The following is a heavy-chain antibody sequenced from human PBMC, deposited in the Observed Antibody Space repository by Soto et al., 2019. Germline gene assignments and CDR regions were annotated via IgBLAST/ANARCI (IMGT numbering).Heavy chain of an antibody. J-gene: IGHJ4*02. CDR1: GSYITSGDYH. D-gene: IGHD2-8*01. V-gene: IGHV4-30-4*01. CDR2: ISHSETT. CDR3: AGFGVGDRDDK. Sequence: LSLTCSVSGSYITSGDYHWTWIRQAPGKGLEWIGYISHSETTYYSPALKNRIIISSDFSMNQFSLRLNSVTAADTAVYFCAGFGVGDRDDKWGQGTLVTVSS.